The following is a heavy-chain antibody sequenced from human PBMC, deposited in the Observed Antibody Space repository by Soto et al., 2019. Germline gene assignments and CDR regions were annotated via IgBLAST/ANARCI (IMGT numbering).Heavy chain of an antibody. CDR2: INGGDDSE. V-gene: IGHV3-23*01. CDR1: VFTFRSSP. Sequence: TGGSLRLSCAVYVFTFRSSPMSWVRRAPGKGLEWGSGINGGDDSEHYVDSARGRFTIIRDNSKKLLILQMNSLRVEDTVIYYCTNFSNWGIVSPIHDHWGQGTQVTVAS. D-gene: IGHD2-21*01. CDR3: TNFSNWGIVSPIHDH. J-gene: IGHJ4*02.